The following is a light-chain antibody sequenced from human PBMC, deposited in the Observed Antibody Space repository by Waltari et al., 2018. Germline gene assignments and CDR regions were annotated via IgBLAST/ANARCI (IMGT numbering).Light chain of an antibody. V-gene: IGKV3-20*01. CDR2: GAS. CDR3: QHYLRLPVT. CDR1: ESVSRA. J-gene: IGKJ1*01. Sequence: DIALTQSPGTLSLSVGERATVSCRASESVSRALAWYQQKPGQAPRLLIYGASTRATGIPDRFSCSGSGTDFSLNISRLEPDDFAVYYCQHYLRLPVTFGQGTTVEI.